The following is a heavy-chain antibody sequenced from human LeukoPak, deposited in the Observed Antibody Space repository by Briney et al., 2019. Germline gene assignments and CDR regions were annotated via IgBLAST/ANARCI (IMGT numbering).Heavy chain of an antibody. CDR1: GFTFSSYA. V-gene: IGHV3-30-3*01. CDR2: ISYDGSNK. D-gene: IGHD3-10*01. J-gene: IGHJ3*02. Sequence: GGSLRLSWAASGFTFSSYAMHWVRQAPGKGLEWVAVISYDGSNKYYADSVKGRFTISRDNSKNTLYLQMNSLRAEDTAVYYCARLGDYDAFDIWGQGTMVTVSS. CDR3: ARLGDYDAFDI.